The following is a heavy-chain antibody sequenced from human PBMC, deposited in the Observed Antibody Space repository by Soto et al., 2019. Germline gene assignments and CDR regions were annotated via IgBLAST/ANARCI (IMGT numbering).Heavy chain of an antibody. D-gene: IGHD3-3*01. J-gene: IGHJ2*01. Sequence: PSETLSLTCSVSGGSIRTRTNYWSWIRQHPVKGLEWIASTYDSVNTYFNPSLESRTTISVDTFDDRFSLKVTSVTAADTAVYYYARGVRVGDRRIWYFDLWGRGTLVTVSS. CDR3: ARGVRVGDRRIWYFDL. CDR1: GGSIRTRTNY. CDR2: TYDSVNT. V-gene: IGHV4-31*03.